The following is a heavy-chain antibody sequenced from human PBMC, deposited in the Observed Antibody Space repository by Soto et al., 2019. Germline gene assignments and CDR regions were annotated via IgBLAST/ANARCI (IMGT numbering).Heavy chain of an antibody. CDR1: GGTFSSYA. CDR2: IIPIFGTA. V-gene: IGHV1-69*13. D-gene: IGHD3-22*01. Sequence: SVKVSCKASGGTFSSYAISWVRQAPGQGLEWMGGIIPIFGTANYAQKFQGRVTITADESTSTAYMELSSLRSEDTAVYYCASTPLPKYYYDSSGYYYFDYWGQGTLVTVSS. J-gene: IGHJ4*02. CDR3: ASTPLPKYYYDSSGYYYFDY.